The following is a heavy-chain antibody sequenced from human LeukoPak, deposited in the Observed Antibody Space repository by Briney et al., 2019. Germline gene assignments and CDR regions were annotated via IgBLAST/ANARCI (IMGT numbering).Heavy chain of an antibody. V-gene: IGHV4-34*01. CDR2: INHSGST. Sequence: PSETLSLTCAVYGGSFSGYYWSWIRQPPGKGLEWIGEINHSGSTNYNPSLKSRVTISVDTSKNQFSLKLSSVTAADTAVYYCARGSLRHRYYYYYYMDVWGKGTTVTVSS. CDR3: ARGSLRHRYYYYYYMDV. CDR1: GGSFSGYY. J-gene: IGHJ6*03.